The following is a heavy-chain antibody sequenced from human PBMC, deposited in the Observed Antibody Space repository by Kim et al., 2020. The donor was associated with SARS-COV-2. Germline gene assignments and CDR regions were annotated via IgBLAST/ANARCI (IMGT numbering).Heavy chain of an antibody. J-gene: IGHJ6*02. CDR3: ARDFVVVAALTYYYYGMDV. D-gene: IGHD2-15*01. V-gene: IGHV3-30*04. Sequence: GGSLRLSCAASGFTFSSYAMHWVRQAPGKGLEWVAVISYDGSNKYYADSVKGRFTISRDNSKNTLYLQMNSLRAEDTAVYYCARDFVVVAALTYYYYGMDVWGQVTTVTGSS. CDR2: ISYDGSNK. CDR1: GFTFSSYA.